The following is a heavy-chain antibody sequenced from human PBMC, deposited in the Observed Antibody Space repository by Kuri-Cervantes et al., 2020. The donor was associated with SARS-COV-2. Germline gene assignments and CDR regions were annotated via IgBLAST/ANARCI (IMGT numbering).Heavy chain of an antibody. D-gene: IGHD5-18*01. J-gene: IGHJ4*02. Sequence: SETLSFTCIVSGDSISSYSWSWIRQPPGKGLEWIGYIYHSGSTYYNPSLKSRVTISVDTSKNQFSLKLSSVTAADTAVYYCARATRGYSYGSFDYWGQGTLVTVSS. V-gene: IGHV4-59*01. CDR2: IYHSGST. CDR1: GDSISSYS. CDR3: ARATRGYSYGSFDY.